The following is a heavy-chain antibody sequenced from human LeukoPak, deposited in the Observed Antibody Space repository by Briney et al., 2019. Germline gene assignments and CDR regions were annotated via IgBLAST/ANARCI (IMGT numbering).Heavy chain of an antibody. CDR1: GGSISSDSYY. V-gene: IGHV4-39*01. Sequence: SETLSLTCTVSGGSISSDSYYWAWIRQPPGKGLEWIASIYYSGSTYYNPSLKSRVTISVDASRNQFSLKLSSVTAADTAVYYCASLAVAGLSEGYWGQGTLVIVSS. CDR3: ASLAVAGLSEGY. CDR2: IYYSGST. D-gene: IGHD6-19*01. J-gene: IGHJ4*02.